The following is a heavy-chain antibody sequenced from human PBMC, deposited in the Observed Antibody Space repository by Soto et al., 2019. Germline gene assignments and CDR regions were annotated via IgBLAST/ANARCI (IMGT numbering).Heavy chain of an antibody. V-gene: IGHV4-34*01. CDR3: ARQGIAAANFDY. CDR1: GGSVSGYY. J-gene: IGHJ4*02. CDR2: INHSGST. Sequence: QVQLQQCGAGLLKPSETLSLTCAVYGGSVSGYYWSWIRQPPGKGLEWIGEINHSGSTNYNPSLKSRVTRSVDTSKNQFSLKLSSVTAADTAVYYCARQGIAAANFDYWGQGTLVTVSS. D-gene: IGHD6-13*01.